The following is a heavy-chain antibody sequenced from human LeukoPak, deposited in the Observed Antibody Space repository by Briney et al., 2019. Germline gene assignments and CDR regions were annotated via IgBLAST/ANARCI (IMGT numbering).Heavy chain of an antibody. Sequence: GASVKVSCKASGYTFTGYYMHWVRQAPGQGLEWMGRINPNSGGTNYAQKFQGRVTMTRDTSISTAYMELSRLRSDDTAVYYCAREVLYGGDHNWFDPWGQGSLVTVSS. D-gene: IGHD4-23*01. CDR1: GYTFTGYY. CDR3: AREVLYGGDHNWFDP. V-gene: IGHV1-2*06. CDR2: INPNSGGT. J-gene: IGHJ5*02.